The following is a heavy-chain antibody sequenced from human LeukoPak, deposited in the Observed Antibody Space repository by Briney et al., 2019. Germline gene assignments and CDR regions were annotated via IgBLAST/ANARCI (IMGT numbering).Heavy chain of an antibody. CDR2: IYYSGST. Sequence: SETLSLTCTVSGGSISSYYWSWIRQPPGKGLEWIGYIYYSGSTNYNPSLKSRVTISIDTSKNQFSLKLSSVTAADTAVYYCARGRGYYGSGSYYKTLFDYWGQGTLVTVSS. V-gene: IGHV4-59*01. CDR3: ARGRGYYGSGSYYKTLFDY. D-gene: IGHD3-10*01. J-gene: IGHJ4*02. CDR1: GGSISSYY.